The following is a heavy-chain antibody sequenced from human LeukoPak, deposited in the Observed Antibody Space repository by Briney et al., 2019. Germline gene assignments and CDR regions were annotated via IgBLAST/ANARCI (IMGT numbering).Heavy chain of an antibody. CDR1: GGSFSGYY. V-gene: IGHV4-34*01. J-gene: IGHJ4*02. Sequence: SETLSLTCAVYGGSFSGYYWSWIRQPPGKGLEWIGEINHSGSTNYNPSLKSRVTISVDTSKNQFSLKLSSVTAADTAVYYCASDGSGSYLNYWGQGTLVTVSS. D-gene: IGHD3-10*01. CDR3: ASDGSGSYLNY. CDR2: INHSGST.